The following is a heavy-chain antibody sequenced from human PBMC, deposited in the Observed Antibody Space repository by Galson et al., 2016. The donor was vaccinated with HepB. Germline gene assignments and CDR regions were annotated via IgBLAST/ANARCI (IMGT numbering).Heavy chain of an antibody. CDR3: ARSEYKRNDALDV. Sequence: SVKVSCKAFGYTFTGYYIHWVRQAPGQGLEWMGWINPNGGATYYSQKFQGWVSMTRVTSLSTAYLEVSRLKSDDTAVYYCARSEYKRNDALDVWGEGTMVTVSS. V-gene: IGHV1-2*04. D-gene: IGHD6-6*01. CDR1: GYTFTGYY. J-gene: IGHJ3*01. CDR2: INPNGGAT.